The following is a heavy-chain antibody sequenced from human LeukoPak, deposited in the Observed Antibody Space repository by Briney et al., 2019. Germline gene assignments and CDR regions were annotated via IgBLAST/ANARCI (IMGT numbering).Heavy chain of an antibody. V-gene: IGHV1-46*01. CDR1: GYTFTSYY. Sequence: ASVKVSCKASGYTFTSYYMHWVRQVPGQGLEWMAPINLNSGTTTYAQKFQARITMTRDTSTSTVYMELSSLGAEDTAMYYCARGCTGGSCYVIDFWGQGTLVTVSS. CDR3: ARGCTGGSCYVIDF. CDR2: INLNSGTT. D-gene: IGHD2-15*01. J-gene: IGHJ4*02.